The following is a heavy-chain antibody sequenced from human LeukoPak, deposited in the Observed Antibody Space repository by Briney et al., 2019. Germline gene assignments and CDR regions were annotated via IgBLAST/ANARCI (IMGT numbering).Heavy chain of an antibody. CDR2: IYYSGST. V-gene: IGHV4-59*01. D-gene: IGHD3-22*01. CDR1: GGSISSYY. Sequence: SGTLSLTCAVSGGSISSYYWSWIRQPPGKGLEWIGYIYYSGSTNYYPSLKSRVTISVDTSKNQFSLKLSSVTAADTAVYYCARHRGISMIVVHAFDIWGQGTMVTVSS. J-gene: IGHJ3*02. CDR3: ARHRGISMIVVHAFDI.